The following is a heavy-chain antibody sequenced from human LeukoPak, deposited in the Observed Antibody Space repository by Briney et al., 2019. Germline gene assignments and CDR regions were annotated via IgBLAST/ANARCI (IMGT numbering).Heavy chain of an antibody. J-gene: IGHJ6*02. CDR1: GFTVSNDY. CDR3: ARDPMTAAGSKDGMDV. CDR2: IWYDGSIK. Sequence: PGGSLRLSCAASGFTVSNDYMTWVRQAPGKGLEWVAVIWYDGSIKFYVDSVKGRFTISRDNSKNTLYLQMNSLRAEDTAVYYCARDPMTAAGSKDGMDVWGQGTTVTVSS. V-gene: IGHV3-33*08. D-gene: IGHD6-13*01.